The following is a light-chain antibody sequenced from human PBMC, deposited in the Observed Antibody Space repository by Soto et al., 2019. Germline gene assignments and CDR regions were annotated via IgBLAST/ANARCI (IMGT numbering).Light chain of an antibody. J-gene: IGKJ1*01. V-gene: IGKV1-39*01. Sequence: DIQMTQSPSSLSPSVGDRVTITCRASQSISNYLAWYQQKPGKAPELLIFAASSLKSGVSSRFSGSRSGTEFTLTISSLQPEDFATYYCQQSYSSPPTFGQGTKVDIK. CDR1: QSISNY. CDR3: QQSYSSPPT. CDR2: AAS.